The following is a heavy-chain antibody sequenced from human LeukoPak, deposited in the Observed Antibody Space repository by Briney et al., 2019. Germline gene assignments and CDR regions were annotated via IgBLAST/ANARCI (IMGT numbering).Heavy chain of an antibody. J-gene: IGHJ4*02. V-gene: IGHV4-34*01. CDR2: INHSGST. CDR3: ARGRGWTGYYFDY. D-gene: IGHD2-15*01. Sequence: PSETLSLTCAVYGGSFSGYYWSWIRQPPGKGLEWIGEINHSGSTNYNTSLKSRVTISVDTSKNQFSLKLSSVTAADTAVYYCARGRGWTGYYFDYWGQGTLVTVSS. CDR1: GGSFSGYY.